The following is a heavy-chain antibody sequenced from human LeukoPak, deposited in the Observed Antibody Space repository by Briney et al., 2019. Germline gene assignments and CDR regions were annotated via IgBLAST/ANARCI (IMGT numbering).Heavy chain of an antibody. Sequence: PGGPLRLSCAASGFTFSSYSMNWVRQAPGKGLEWVSSISSSSSYIYYADSVKGRFTISRDNAKNSLYLQMNSLRAEDTAVYYCARGGRYCSGGSCYSAGWFDPWGQGTLVTVSS. V-gene: IGHV3-21*01. J-gene: IGHJ5*02. D-gene: IGHD2-15*01. CDR1: GFTFSSYS. CDR2: ISSSSSYI. CDR3: ARGGRYCSGGSCYSAGWFDP.